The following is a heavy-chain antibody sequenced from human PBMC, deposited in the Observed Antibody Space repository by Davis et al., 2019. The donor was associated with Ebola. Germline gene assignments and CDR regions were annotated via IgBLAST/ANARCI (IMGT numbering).Heavy chain of an antibody. CDR3: AKDHRFIVAAVTGLDY. CDR1: GFIFKTYG. V-gene: IGHV3-30*18. D-gene: IGHD5-12*01. J-gene: IGHJ4*02. Sequence: GGSLRLSCAASGFIFKTYGMNWVRQAPGKGLEWVAVISYDGRNKYYADSVKGRFTISRDNSKNTVYLQMDSLRAEDTAVYFCAKDHRFIVAAVTGLDYWGQGTPVTVSS. CDR2: ISYDGRNK.